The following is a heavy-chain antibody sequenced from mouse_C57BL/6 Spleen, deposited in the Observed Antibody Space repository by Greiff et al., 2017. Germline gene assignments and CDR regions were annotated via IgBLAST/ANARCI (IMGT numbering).Heavy chain of an antibody. CDR3: ARGGDDGYS. V-gene: IGHV14-2*01. Sequence: VQLQQSGAELVKPGASVKLSCTASGFNIKDYYMHWVKQRTEQGLEWIGRIDPEDGETKYAPKVEGKATITADTTYNTSYLQLSSLTSEDTAVYYCARGGDDGYSWGQGTLVTVSA. CDR1: GFNIKDYY. D-gene: IGHD2-3*01. CDR2: IDPEDGET. J-gene: IGHJ3*01.